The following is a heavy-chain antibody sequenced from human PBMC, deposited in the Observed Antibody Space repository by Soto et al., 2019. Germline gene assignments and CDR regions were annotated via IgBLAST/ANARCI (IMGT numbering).Heavy chain of an antibody. CDR3: AGSYSSSWSRYFDY. Sequence: SETLSLTCTVSGGSISSGGYYWSWIRQHPGKGLEWIGYIYYSGSTYYNPSLKSRVTISVDTSKNQFSLKLSSVTAADTAVYYCAGSYSSSWSRYFDYWGQGTLVTVS. D-gene: IGHD6-13*01. CDR1: GGSISSGGYY. CDR2: IYYSGST. J-gene: IGHJ4*02. V-gene: IGHV4-31*03.